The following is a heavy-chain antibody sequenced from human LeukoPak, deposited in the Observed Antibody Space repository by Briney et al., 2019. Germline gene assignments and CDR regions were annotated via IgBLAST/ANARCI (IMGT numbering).Heavy chain of an antibody. D-gene: IGHD3-10*01. CDR3: AKGPYGSGSKYYYYYYMDV. J-gene: IGHJ6*03. CDR1: GYTFTGYY. V-gene: IGHV1-2*02. CDR2: INPNSGGT. Sequence: ASVKVSCTASGYTFTGYYMHWVRQAPGQGLEWMGWINPNSGGTNYAQKFQGRVTMTRDTSISTAYMELSRLRSDDTAVYYCAKGPYGSGSKYYYYYYMDVWGKGTTVTVSS.